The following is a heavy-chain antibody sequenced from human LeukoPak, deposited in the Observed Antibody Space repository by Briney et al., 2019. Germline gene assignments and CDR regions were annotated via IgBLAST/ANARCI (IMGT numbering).Heavy chain of an antibody. CDR2: IYHSGST. J-gene: IGHJ4*02. Sequence: PSETLSLTCAVSGGSISSSNWWSWVRQPPGKGLEWIGEIYHSGSTNYNPSLKSRVTISVDKSKNQFSLKLSSVTAADTAVYYCARDLGRDSSGHAAFDYWGQGTLVTVSS. V-gene: IGHV4-4*02. CDR3: ARDLGRDSSGHAAFDY. CDR1: GGSISSSNW. D-gene: IGHD5-12*01.